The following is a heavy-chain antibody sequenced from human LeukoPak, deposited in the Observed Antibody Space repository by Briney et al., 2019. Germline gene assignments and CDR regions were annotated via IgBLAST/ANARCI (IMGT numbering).Heavy chain of an antibody. D-gene: IGHD3-10*01. CDR3: AKDRVQGVIPLAY. CDR1: GFTFSSDW. Sequence: GGSLRLFCAASGFTFSSDWMHWVRQAPGKGLVCVSRIKSCGSTTNYVDSVKGRFTISRDNAKNPLYLQMKNLRAEDTAVYYCAKDRVQGVIPLAYWGQGTLVTVSS. V-gene: IGHV3-74*01. CDR2: IKSCGSTT. J-gene: IGHJ4*02.